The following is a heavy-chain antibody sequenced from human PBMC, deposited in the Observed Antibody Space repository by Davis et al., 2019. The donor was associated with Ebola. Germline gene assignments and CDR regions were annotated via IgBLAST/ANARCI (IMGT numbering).Heavy chain of an antibody. J-gene: IGHJ6*02. D-gene: IGHD2-21*01. CDR1: GFTSSCCA. Sequence: PGGSLRLSCTASGFTSSCCAMNWVRQAPGKGLEWVSGIGSSSNGRHYADSVKGRFTISRDDSKNIVYLQMNSLRAEDTAVYYCAKDLLWWSASDVWGQGTTVTVSS. CDR3: AKDLLWWSASDV. V-gene: IGHV3-23*05. CDR2: IGSSSNGR.